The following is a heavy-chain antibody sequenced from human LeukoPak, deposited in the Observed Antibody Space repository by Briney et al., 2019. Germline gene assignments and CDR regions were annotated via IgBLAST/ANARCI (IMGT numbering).Heavy chain of an antibody. D-gene: IGHD3-22*01. CDR1: GFTFSSYA. CDR3: AVNYDSSGYYLYYFDY. V-gene: IGHV3-23*01. CDR2: TSGSGGST. J-gene: IGHJ4*02. Sequence: QTGGSLRLSCAASGFTFSSYAMSWVRQAPGKGLEWVSATSGSGGSTYYADSVKGRFTISADKSISTAYLQWSSLKASDTAMYYCAVNYDSSGYYLYYFDYWGQGTLATVSS.